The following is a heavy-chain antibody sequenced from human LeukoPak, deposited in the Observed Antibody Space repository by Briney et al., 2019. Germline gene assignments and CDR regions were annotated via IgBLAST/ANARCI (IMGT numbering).Heavy chain of an antibody. CDR2: IIPILGTA. CDR1: GGTFSSYA. CDR3: AREVHSSSWYFDY. Sequence: SVKVSCKASGGTFSSYAISWVRQAPGQGLEWMGGIIPILGTANYAQKFQGRVTITADESTSTAYMELSSLRSEDTAVYYCAREVHSSSWYFDYWGQGTLVTVSS. V-gene: IGHV1-69*01. J-gene: IGHJ4*02. D-gene: IGHD6-13*01.